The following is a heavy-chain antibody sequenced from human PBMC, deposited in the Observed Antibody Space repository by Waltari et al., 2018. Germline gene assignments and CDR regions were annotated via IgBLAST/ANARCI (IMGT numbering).Heavy chain of an antibody. D-gene: IGHD3-16*01. CDR2: IYTSGST. J-gene: IGHJ5*02. V-gene: IGHV4-4*07. Sequence: QVQLQESGPGLVKPSETLSLTCTVSGGSISSNYWSWIRQPAGKGLEWIGRIYTSGSTNYNPSLESRVTMSVDTSKNQFSLKLTSVTAADTAVYYCARAIWRSTWKLGQFDPWGQGILVTVSP. CDR1: GGSISSNY. CDR3: ARAIWRSTWKLGQFDP.